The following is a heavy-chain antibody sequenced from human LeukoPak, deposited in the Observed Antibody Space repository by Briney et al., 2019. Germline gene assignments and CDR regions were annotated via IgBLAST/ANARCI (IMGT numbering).Heavy chain of an antibody. D-gene: IGHD3-9*01. CDR2: INPSGGST. CDR3: ARDPSPLPYTNWFDP. V-gene: IGHV1-46*01. CDR1: GYTFTSYY. Sequence: ASVKVSCKASGYTFTSYYMHWVRQAPGQGLEWMGIINPSGGSTSYAQKFQGRVTMTRDTSTSTVYMELSSLRSEDTAVYYCARDPSPLPYTNWFDPWGQGTLVTVSS. J-gene: IGHJ5*02.